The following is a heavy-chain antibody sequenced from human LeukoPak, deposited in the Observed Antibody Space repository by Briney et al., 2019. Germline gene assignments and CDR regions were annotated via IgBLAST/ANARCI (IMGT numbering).Heavy chain of an antibody. J-gene: IGHJ6*02. Sequence: GASLRLSCAASGFTFSGFAMNWVRQAPGKGLEWVSAISGSGATTYYADSVKGRFTISRDNSKNTLDLQMNSLRAEDTAVYYCARPGYCTGTTCYWYAMDVWGQGTTVTVSS. D-gene: IGHD2-2*01. V-gene: IGHV3-23*01. CDR2: ISGSGATT. CDR3: ARPGYCTGTTCYWYAMDV. CDR1: GFTFSGFA.